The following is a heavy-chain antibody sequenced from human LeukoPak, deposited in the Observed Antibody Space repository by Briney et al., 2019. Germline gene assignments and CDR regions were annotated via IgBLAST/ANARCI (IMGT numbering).Heavy chain of an antibody. CDR2: IYYSGSA. J-gene: IGHJ4*02. D-gene: IGHD1-26*01. V-gene: IGHV4-39*01. Sequence: SETLSLTCTVSGGSISSSYWGWIHQPPGKGLEWIGTIYYSGSASYNPSLKSRVTISLDTSKNQFSLKLTSVTAADTAVYYCAIRRTGSYSDYWGQGTLVTVSS. CDR3: AIRRTGSYSDY. CDR1: GGSISSSY.